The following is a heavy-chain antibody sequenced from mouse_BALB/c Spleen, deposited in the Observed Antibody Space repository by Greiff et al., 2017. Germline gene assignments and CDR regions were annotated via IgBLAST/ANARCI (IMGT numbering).Heavy chain of an antibody. V-gene: IGHV3-6*02. CDR1: GYSITSGYY. CDR3: ASPPPRDYYGSSEFAY. D-gene: IGHD1-1*01. J-gene: IGHJ3*01. Sequence: EVQLQQSGPGLVKPSQSLSLTCSVTGYSITSGYYWNWIRQFPGNKLEWMGYISYDGSNNYNPSLKNRISITRDTSKNQFFLKLNSVTTEDTATYYCASPPPRDYYGSSEFAYWGQGTLVTVSA. CDR2: ISYDGSN.